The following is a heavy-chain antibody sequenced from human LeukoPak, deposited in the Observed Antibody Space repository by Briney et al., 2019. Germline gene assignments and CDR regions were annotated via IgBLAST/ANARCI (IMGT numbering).Heavy chain of an antibody. Sequence: GGSLRLSCVASGFTFSSYWMHWVCQAPGKGLVWVSRINSDGSSTSYADSVKGRFTISRDNAKNTLYLQMNSLRAEDTAVYYCAREWERNAFDIWGQGTMVTVSS. CDR1: GFTFSSYW. CDR2: INSDGSST. D-gene: IGHD1-26*01. V-gene: IGHV3-74*01. CDR3: AREWERNAFDI. J-gene: IGHJ3*02.